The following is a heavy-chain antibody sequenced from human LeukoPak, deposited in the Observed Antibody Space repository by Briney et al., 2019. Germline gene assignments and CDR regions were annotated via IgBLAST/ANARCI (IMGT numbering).Heavy chain of an antibody. D-gene: IGHD1-26*01. CDR3: ARGRVGATRPSGDPGFDP. CDR1: GGSISSYY. Sequence: NSSETLSLTCTVSGGSISSYYWSWIRQPAGKGLEWIGRIYTSGSTNYNPSLKSRVTMSVDTSKNQFSLKLSSVTAADTAVYYCARGRVGATRPSGDPGFDPWGQGTLVTVSS. CDR2: IYTSGST. V-gene: IGHV4-4*07. J-gene: IGHJ5*02.